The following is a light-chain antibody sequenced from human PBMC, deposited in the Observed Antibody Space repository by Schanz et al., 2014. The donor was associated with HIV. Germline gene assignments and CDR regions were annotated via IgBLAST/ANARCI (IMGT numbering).Light chain of an antibody. CDR1: SSDIGTYNR. V-gene: IGLV2-18*02. J-gene: IGLJ2*01. CDR3: CSDTRTGTVI. Sequence: QSALTQPPSVSGSPGQSVTISCTGTSSDIGTYNRVSWYQQSPGTAPKLLIYEVSDRPSGIPDRFSGSKSGNTASLTISGLQAEDEADYFCCSDTRTGTVIFGGGTKLTV. CDR2: EVS.